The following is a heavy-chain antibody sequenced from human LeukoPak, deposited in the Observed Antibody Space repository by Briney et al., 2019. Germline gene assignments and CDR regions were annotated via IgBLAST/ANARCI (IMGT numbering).Heavy chain of an antibody. D-gene: IGHD3-22*01. Sequence: GHSLKISCMGAGSSFTSYWIGWVRQMPGNGLEWMGFIYPGDSATRYSPSFQGQATISADTSISTAYLQWSSLKASDTAMYYCARRGYYYDSSGYYYVYDYWGQGTLVTVSS. CDR1: GSSFTSYW. V-gene: IGHV5-51*01. J-gene: IGHJ4*02. CDR2: IYPGDSAT. CDR3: ARRGYYYDSSGYYYVYDY.